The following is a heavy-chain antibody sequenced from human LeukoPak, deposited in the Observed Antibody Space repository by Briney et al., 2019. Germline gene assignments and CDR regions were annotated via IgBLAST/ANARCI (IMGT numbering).Heavy chain of an antibody. Sequence: GGSLRLSCAASGFIVTTNYMSWVRQAPGEGLEWVSVIYSGGSTYYADSVKGRFTISRHNSKNTLYLQMNSLRGEDTAVYYCARVRDSAMAYVDYWGQGTLVTVSS. J-gene: IGHJ4*02. V-gene: IGHV3-53*04. CDR2: IYSGGST. D-gene: IGHD5-18*01. CDR3: ARVRDSAMAYVDY. CDR1: GFIVTTNY.